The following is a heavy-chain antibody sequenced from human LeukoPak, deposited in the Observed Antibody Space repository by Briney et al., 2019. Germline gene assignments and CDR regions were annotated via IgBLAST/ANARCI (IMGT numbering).Heavy chain of an antibody. D-gene: IGHD6-13*01. CDR3: ARERGYSSSWYGYYYMDV. J-gene: IGHJ6*03. Sequence: PGGSLRLSCAVSGFTFDDYAMHWVRQVPGKGLEWVSGINWNSDSIGYADSVKGRFTTSRDNAKNSLYLQMNSLRAEDTAVYYCARERGYSSSWYGYYYMDVWGKGTTVTVSS. V-gene: IGHV3-9*01. CDR2: INWNSDSI. CDR1: GFTFDDYA.